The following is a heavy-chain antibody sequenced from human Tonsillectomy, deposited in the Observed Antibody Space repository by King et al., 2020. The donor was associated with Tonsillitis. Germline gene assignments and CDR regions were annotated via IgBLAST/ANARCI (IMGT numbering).Heavy chain of an antibody. D-gene: IGHD6-19*01. J-gene: IGHJ6*02. CDR2: ISYDGSNK. CDR1: GFIFRNYG. V-gene: IGHV3-30*03. CDR3: PVAGKGMDV. Sequence: VQLVESGGGVVQPGRSLRLSCAASGFIFRNYGMHWVRQAPGKGLEWVAVISYDGSNKYYAESVKGRFTISRDNSKNTLYLQMNSLRVEDTAVYSCPVAGKGMDVWGQGTTVTVSS.